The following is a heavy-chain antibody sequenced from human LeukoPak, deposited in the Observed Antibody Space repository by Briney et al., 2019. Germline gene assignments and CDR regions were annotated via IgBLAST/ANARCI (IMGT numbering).Heavy chain of an antibody. CDR3: ARVASSNRAVFFDY. CDR2: IYTSGST. CDR1: GGSISSYY. V-gene: IGHV4-4*07. D-gene: IGHD6-13*01. J-gene: IGHJ4*02. Sequence: SETLSLTCTVSGGSISSYYWSWIRQPAGKGLEWIGRIYTSGSTNYNPSLKSRVTMSVDTSKNQFSLKLSSVTAADTAVYYCARVASSNRAVFFDYWGQGTLVTVSS.